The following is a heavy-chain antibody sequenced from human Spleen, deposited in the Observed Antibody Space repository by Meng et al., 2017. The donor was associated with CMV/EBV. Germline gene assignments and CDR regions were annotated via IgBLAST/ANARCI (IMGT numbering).Heavy chain of an antibody. V-gene: IGHV3-30*02. CDR2: IRYDGSNK. J-gene: IGHJ6*02. CDR3: ARDKTPGYGMDV. Sequence: GGSLRLSCAASGFTFSTYSMIWVRLAPGKGLEWVAFIRYDGSNKYYADSVKGRFTISRDNSKNTLYLQMNSLRAENTAVYYCARDKTPGYGMDVWGQGTTVTVSS. CDR1: GFTFSTYS.